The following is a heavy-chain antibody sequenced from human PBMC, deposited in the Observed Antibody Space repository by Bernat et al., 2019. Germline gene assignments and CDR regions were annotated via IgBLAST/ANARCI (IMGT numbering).Heavy chain of an antibody. Sequence: EVHLVESGGDLVQPGRSLRLSCAASEFTFDDHAMHWVRQAPGKGLEWVSGISASGGTTSYADSVKGRFTVSRDNSKNTVYLQMNSLRAEDTAVYYCAKVQSRSGTRTYIDYWGQGTLVTVSS. V-gene: IGHV3-23*04. CDR3: AKVQSRSGTRTYIDY. D-gene: IGHD1-26*01. CDR1: EFTFDDHA. CDR2: ISASGGTT. J-gene: IGHJ4*02.